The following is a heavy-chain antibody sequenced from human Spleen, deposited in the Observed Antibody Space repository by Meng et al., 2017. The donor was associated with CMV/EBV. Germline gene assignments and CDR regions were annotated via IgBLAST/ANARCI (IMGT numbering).Heavy chain of an antibody. Sequence: GGSLKISCAASGFTFSSYGMHWVRQAPGKGLEWVAFIRYDGSNKYYAGSVKGRFTISRDNSKNTLYLQMNSLTAEDTAVYYCANGYCSSTSCYSVDYYYGMDVWGQGTTVT. CDR3: ANGYCSSTSCYSVDYYYGMDV. V-gene: IGHV3-30*02. CDR1: GFTFSSYG. CDR2: IRYDGSNK. J-gene: IGHJ6*02. D-gene: IGHD2-2*01.